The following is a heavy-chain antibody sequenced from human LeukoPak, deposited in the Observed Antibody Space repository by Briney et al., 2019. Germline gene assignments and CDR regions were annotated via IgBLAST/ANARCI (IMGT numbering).Heavy chain of an antibody. Sequence: PSETLSLTCAVYGGSFSGYYWSWIRQPPGKGLEWIGEINHSGSTNYNPSLKSRVTISVDTSKNQFSLKPSSVTAADTAVYYCARYYYDSSGYDTFDYWGQGTLVTVSS. D-gene: IGHD3-22*01. J-gene: IGHJ4*02. CDR1: GGSFSGYY. V-gene: IGHV4-34*01. CDR2: INHSGST. CDR3: ARYYYDSSGYDTFDY.